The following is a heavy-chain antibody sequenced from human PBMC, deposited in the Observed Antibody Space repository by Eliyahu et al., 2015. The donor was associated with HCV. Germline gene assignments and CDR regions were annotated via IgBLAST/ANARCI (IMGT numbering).Heavy chain of an antibody. CDR1: GGSFSGYY. CDR2: INSSGRK. J-gene: IGHJ4*01. V-gene: IGHV4-34*01. Sequence: ETLSLTCAVYGGSFSGYYWSWIRQPPGKGLEWIGEINSSGRKNYNSSLKSRVDISVRLVQEAVLPEFKVFTPPGPGVFFFSGGRGRDCRGGGCHYGFENWGHGTPLTV. D-gene: IGHD2-15*01. CDR3: SGGRGRDCRGGGCHYGFEN.